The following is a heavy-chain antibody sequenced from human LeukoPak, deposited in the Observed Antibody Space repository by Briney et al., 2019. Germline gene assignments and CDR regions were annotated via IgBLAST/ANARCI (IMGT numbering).Heavy chain of an antibody. V-gene: IGHV3-23*01. Sequence: GGSLRLSCAASGFTFSGYWMHWVRQAPGKGLEWVSAISGSGGSTYYADSVKGRFTISRDNSKNTLYLQMNSLRAEDTAVYYCAKDLRKYCSSTSCLMDVWGQGTTVTVSS. CDR1: GFTFSGYW. CDR2: ISGSGGST. CDR3: AKDLRKYCSSTSCLMDV. D-gene: IGHD2-2*01. J-gene: IGHJ6*02.